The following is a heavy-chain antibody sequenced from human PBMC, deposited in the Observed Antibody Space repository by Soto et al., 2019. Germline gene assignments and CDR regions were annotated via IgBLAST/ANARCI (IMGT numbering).Heavy chain of an antibody. V-gene: IGHV3-33*01. J-gene: IGHJ6*02. Sequence: PGGSLRLSCAASGFTFSSCGMHWVRQAPGKGLEWVAVIWYDGSNKYYADSVKGRFTISRDNSKNTLYLQMNSLRAEDTAVYYCARGSDYYYDSSGYPHFMDVWGQGTTVTVSS. D-gene: IGHD3-22*01. CDR1: GFTFSSCG. CDR3: ARGSDYYYDSSGYPHFMDV. CDR2: IWYDGSNK.